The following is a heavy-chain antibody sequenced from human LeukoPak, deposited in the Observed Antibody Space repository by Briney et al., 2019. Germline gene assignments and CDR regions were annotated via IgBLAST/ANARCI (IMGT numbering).Heavy chain of an antibody. Sequence: GESLKISCKGSGYSFTSYWIGWVRQMPGIGLEWMGIIYPGDSDTRYSPSFQGQVTISADKYISTAYLQWRSLKASDTALYYCASETLPPYSSGSQRNDYWGQGTLVTVSS. CDR3: ASETLPPYSSGSQRNDY. CDR2: IYPGDSDT. V-gene: IGHV5-51*01. D-gene: IGHD6-19*01. J-gene: IGHJ4*02. CDR1: GYSFTSYW.